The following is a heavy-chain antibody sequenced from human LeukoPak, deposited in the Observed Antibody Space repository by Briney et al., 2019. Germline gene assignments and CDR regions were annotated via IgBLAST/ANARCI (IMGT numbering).Heavy chain of an antibody. CDR2: IYHSGST. V-gene: IGHV4-30-2*01. Sequence: SQTLSLTCTVSGDSISSGGYYWSWIRQPPGKGLEWIGYIYHSGSTYYNPSLKSRVTISVDRSKNQFSLKLSSVTAADTAVYYCARGDYYDSSGYYQYNWFDPWGQGTLVTVSS. CDR3: ARGDYYDSSGYYQYNWFDP. CDR1: GDSISSGGYY. D-gene: IGHD3-22*01. J-gene: IGHJ5*02.